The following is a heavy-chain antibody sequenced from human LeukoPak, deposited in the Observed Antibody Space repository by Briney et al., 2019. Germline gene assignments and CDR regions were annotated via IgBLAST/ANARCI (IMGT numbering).Heavy chain of an antibody. CDR3: AGEPADIVVVPAHTHYYYYGMDV. CDR2: ISAYNGNT. V-gene: IGHV1-18*01. D-gene: IGHD2-2*01. Sequence: ASVKVSCKASGYTFTSYGISWVRQAPGQGLEWMGWISAYNGNTNYAQKLQGRVTMTTDTSTSTAYMELRSLRSDDTAVYYCAGEPADIVVVPAHTHYYYYGMDVWGQGTTVTVSS. J-gene: IGHJ6*02. CDR1: GYTFTSYG.